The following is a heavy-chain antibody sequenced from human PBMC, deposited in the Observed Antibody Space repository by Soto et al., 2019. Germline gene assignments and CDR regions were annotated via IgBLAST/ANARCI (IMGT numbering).Heavy chain of an antibody. CDR3: ARDRRFIAAGGKGNDS. Sequence: ASVKVSCKASGYTFTSYGISWVRQAPGQGLEWMGWISAYNGNTNYAQKLQGRVTMTTDTSTSTAYMELRSLRSDDTAVDYCARDRRFIAAGGKGNDSWGQGTLVTVSS. V-gene: IGHV1-18*01. CDR2: ISAYNGNT. D-gene: IGHD6-13*01. J-gene: IGHJ4*02. CDR1: GYTFTSYG.